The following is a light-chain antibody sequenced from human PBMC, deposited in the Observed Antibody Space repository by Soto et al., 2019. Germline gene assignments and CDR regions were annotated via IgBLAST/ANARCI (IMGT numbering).Light chain of an antibody. Sequence: VLTQSPGNLSLSPGHRATLSCRASQSVRSDLAWYQQKPGQAPRLLIYDASRRATGIPARFRGSGSGTDFTLSCCTVVPEDCAVYHCHQYGVLRPTLGQGSKV. J-gene: IGKJ1*01. V-gene: IGKV3-20*01. CDR3: HQYGVLRPT. CDR2: DAS. CDR1: QSVRSD.